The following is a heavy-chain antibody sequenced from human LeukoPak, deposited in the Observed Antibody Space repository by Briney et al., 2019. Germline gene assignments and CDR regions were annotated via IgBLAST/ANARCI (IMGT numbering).Heavy chain of an antibody. CDR3: ATHRGYSYGTAEDFDY. CDR2: IKQDGSEK. V-gene: IGHV3-7*01. J-gene: IGHJ4*02. D-gene: IGHD5-18*01. Sequence: GGSLRLSCAASGFTFSHYWMSWVRQAPGKGLEWVANIKQDGSEKYHVDSVKGRFTISRDNAKNSLYLQMNSLRAEDTALYYCATHRGYSYGTAEDFDYWGQGTLVTVSS. CDR1: GFTFSHYW.